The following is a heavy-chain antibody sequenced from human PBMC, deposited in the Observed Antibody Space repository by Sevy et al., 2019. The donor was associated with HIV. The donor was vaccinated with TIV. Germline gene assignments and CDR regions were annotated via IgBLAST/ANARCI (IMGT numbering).Heavy chain of an antibody. V-gene: IGHV3-74*01. CDR2: INNDGSNT. J-gene: IGHJ3*02. CDR3: GREMISMVTGVPDAFDI. D-gene: IGHD3-10*01. CDR1: GFTFGNYG. Sequence: GGSLRLSCAASGFTFGNYGMHWVRQAPVKGLVWISRINNDGSNTNYADSVKGRFTTSRDNAKNTLYMQMNSLRAEATAVYYCGREMISMVTGVPDAFDIWGQGTMVTVSS.